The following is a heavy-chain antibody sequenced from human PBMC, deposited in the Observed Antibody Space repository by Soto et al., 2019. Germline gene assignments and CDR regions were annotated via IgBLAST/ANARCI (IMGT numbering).Heavy chain of an antibody. CDR1: GYTFTIYY. D-gene: IGHD6-19*01. V-gene: IGHV1-46*01. Sequence: GASVKVSCKASGYTFTIYYMHWVRQAPGQGLEWMGIINPSGGSTSYAQKFQGRVTMTRDTSTSTVYMELSSLRSEDTAVYYCAGSSGWDNWFDPWGQGTLVTVSS. J-gene: IGHJ5*02. CDR2: INPSGGST. CDR3: AGSSGWDNWFDP.